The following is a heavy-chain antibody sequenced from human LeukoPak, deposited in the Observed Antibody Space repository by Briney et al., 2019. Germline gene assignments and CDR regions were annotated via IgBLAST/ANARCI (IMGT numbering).Heavy chain of an antibody. J-gene: IGHJ4*02. Sequence: GRSLTLSCAASGFTFSSYSMNWVRQAPGKGLEWVSSIGSANSYIYYADSLKGRFTISGDNAKNSLYLQMNSLRAEDTAVYYCAGASGGNRPFDYWGQGTLVTVSS. CDR2: IGSANSYI. CDR3: AGASGGNRPFDY. CDR1: GFTFSSYS. V-gene: IGHV3-21*01. D-gene: IGHD1-14*01.